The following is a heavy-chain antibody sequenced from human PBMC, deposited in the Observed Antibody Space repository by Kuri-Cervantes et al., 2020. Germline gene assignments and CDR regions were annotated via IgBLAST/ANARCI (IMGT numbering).Heavy chain of an antibody. CDR1: GYSISSGYY. CDR2: IFHSGST. Sequence: SETLSLTCAVSGYSISSGYYWGWIRQPPGEGLEWIGSIFHSGSTYYNPSLKSRVTISVDTYKNQFSLKLSSVTAADTAVYYCSRVDVWFGELLDDAFDIWGQGTMVTVSS. V-gene: IGHV4-38-2*01. CDR3: SRVDVWFGELLDDAFDI. J-gene: IGHJ3*02. D-gene: IGHD3-10*01.